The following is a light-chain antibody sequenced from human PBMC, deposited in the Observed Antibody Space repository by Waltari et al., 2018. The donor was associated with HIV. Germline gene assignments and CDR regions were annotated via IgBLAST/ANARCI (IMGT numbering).Light chain of an antibody. V-gene: IGKV1-9*01. Sequence: DIQLTQSPSFLSASIGDRVTITCRASQGIGTSLAWYQQEPGTAPNLLIYAASSLQRGVPSRFSGSGSGTEFTLTINNLQPEDFATYYCQQLSNYPFTFGRGPSWRSN. J-gene: IGKJ2*01. CDR1: QGIGTS. CDR2: AAS. CDR3: QQLSNYPFT.